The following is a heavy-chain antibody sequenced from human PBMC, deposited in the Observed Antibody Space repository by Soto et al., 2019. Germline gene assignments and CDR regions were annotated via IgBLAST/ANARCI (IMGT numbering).Heavy chain of an antibody. V-gene: IGHV4-30-4*01. CDR1: GGSISGGVHS. Sequence: QVQLQESGPGLVKPSETLSLTCTVSGGSISGGVHSWSWIRQPPGKGLEWIGHIFDSRSTYYNRSLKSRLTISVDTSKNQFSLRLSYVTAADTAVYYCARDIMPLTNDWYFDLWGRGTLVTVSS. CDR2: IFDSRST. D-gene: IGHD2-8*01. J-gene: IGHJ2*01. CDR3: ARDIMPLTNDWYFDL.